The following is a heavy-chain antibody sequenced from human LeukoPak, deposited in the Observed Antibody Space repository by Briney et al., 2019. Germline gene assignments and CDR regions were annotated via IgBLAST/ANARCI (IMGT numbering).Heavy chain of an antibody. D-gene: IGHD2/OR15-2a*01. Sequence: GGSLRLSCAAYEFTFSSYNMNWVRQAPGKGLEWVSSISSSSDYIYYADSVKGRFTISRDNAKNSLYLQMKSLRAEDTAVYYCARGKTSQNIVTRKTYNWFDPWGQGTLATVSS. CDR1: EFTFSSYN. CDR3: ARGKTSQNIVTRKTYNWFDP. V-gene: IGHV3-21*01. CDR2: ISSSSDYI. J-gene: IGHJ5*02.